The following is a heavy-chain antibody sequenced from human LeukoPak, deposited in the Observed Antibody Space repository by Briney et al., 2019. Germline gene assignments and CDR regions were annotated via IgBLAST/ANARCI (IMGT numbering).Heavy chain of an antibody. CDR3: ARGSYYYDSSGYSYYFDY. Sequence: GGSLRLSCAASGFTFSSYEMNWVRQAPGKGLEWVSYISSSGSTIYYADSVKGRFTISRDNAKNSLYLQMNSLRAEDTAVYYCARGSYYYDSSGYSYYFDYWGQGTLVTVSS. CDR2: ISSSGSTI. CDR1: GFTFSSYE. V-gene: IGHV3-48*03. J-gene: IGHJ4*02. D-gene: IGHD3-22*01.